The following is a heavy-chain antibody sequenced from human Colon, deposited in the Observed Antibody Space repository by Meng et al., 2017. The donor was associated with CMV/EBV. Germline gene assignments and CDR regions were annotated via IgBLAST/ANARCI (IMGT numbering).Heavy chain of an antibody. CDR3: ARGHYYYYYGMDV. J-gene: IGHJ6*02. CDR2: ISAYNGNT. V-gene: IGHV1-18*01. Sequence: ASVTVSCKASGYTFTSYGISWVRQAPGQGLEWMGWISAYNGNTNYAQKLQDRVTMTSDTSTRTAYMELGSLRSDDTAVYYCARGHYYYYYGMDVWGQGTTVTVSS. CDR1: GYTFTSYG.